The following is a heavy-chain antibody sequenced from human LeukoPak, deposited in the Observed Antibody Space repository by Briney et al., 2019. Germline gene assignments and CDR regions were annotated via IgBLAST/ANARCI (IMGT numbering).Heavy chain of an antibody. D-gene: IGHD2-8*01. Sequence: GGSLRLPCAASGFTFSNYGMHWVRQAPGKGLEWVAFIWYDGSNRYYADSVKGRFTISGDNSDNTLFLQMSSLRTEDRAVYYCAKDPLGFCTRATCRYLDSWGQGTLVTVSS. CDR1: GFTFSNYG. CDR3: AKDPLGFCTRATCRYLDS. CDR2: IWYDGSNR. J-gene: IGHJ4*02. V-gene: IGHV3-30*02.